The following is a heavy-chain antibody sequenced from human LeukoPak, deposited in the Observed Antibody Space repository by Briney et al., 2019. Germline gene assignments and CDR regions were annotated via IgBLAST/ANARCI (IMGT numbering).Heavy chain of an antibody. CDR3: ARLWGSYYFDY. Sequence: PSQTLSLTCAVSGGSISSGGYSWSWIRQPPGKGLEWIGYIYHSGSTYYNPSLKSRVTISVDTSKNQFSLKLSSVTAADTAVYYCARLWGSYYFDYWGQGTLVTVSS. CDR2: IYHSGST. V-gene: IGHV4-30-2*01. D-gene: IGHD2-21*01. CDR1: GGSISSGGYS. J-gene: IGHJ4*02.